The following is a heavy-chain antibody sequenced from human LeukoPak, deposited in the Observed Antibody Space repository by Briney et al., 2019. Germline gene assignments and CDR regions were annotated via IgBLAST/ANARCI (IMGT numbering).Heavy chain of an antibody. D-gene: IGHD4-23*01. V-gene: IGHV3-33*01. J-gene: IGHJ4*01. CDR1: GYSFSSHG. Sequence: GGSLRLSCAASGYSFSSHGIHWVRQAPGKGLEWVAAIWYDGSQKYYADSVKGRFTISRDNLENTGDLQMNSLRAEDTAVYYCARLYGSKTGYFDYWGPRWLLTASS. CDR2: IWYDGSQK. CDR3: ARLYGSKTGYFDY.